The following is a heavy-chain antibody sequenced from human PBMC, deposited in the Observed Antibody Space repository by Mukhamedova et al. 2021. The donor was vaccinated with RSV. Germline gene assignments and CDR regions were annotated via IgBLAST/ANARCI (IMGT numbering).Heavy chain of an antibody. CDR2: ISSSGSSI. CDR3: ARYVSSGWYDWFD. J-gene: IGHJ5*01. D-gene: IGHD6-13*01. V-gene: IGHV3-11*01. Sequence: APGKGLEWVSYISSSGSSIYYADSVKGRFTLSRDNTKNSLFLQMNSLRAEDTAVYYCARYVSSGWYDWFD.